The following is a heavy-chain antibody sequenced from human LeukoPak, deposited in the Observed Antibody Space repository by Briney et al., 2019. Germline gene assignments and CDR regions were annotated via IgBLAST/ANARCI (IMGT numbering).Heavy chain of an antibody. V-gene: IGHV4-39*01. Sequence: PSETLSLTCNVSGGSISSASYCWGWIRQPPGKGLEWIGNFYYSGSTYYNPSLKSRVTISVDTSKNQFSLKLSSVTAADTAVYYCARHIPQYSSGWLSPSDYWGQGTLVTVSS. CDR3: ARHIPQYSSGWLSPSDY. J-gene: IGHJ4*02. D-gene: IGHD6-25*01. CDR2: FYYSGST. CDR1: GGSISSASYC.